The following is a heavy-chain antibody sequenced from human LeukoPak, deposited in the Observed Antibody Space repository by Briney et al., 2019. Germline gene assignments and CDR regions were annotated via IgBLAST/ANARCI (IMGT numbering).Heavy chain of an antibody. D-gene: IGHD2-2*01. CDR2: IKQDGSEK. CDR3: ASRLAPAATGLTYYYGMDV. Sequence: GGSLRLSCAASGFTFSSYWMSWVRQAPGKGLEWVANIKQDGSEKYYVDSVKSGFTISRDNAKNSLYLQMNSLRGEDTAVYYGASRLAPAATGLTYYYGMDVWGKGTTVTVSS. V-gene: IGHV3-7*03. CDR1: GFTFSSYW. J-gene: IGHJ6*04.